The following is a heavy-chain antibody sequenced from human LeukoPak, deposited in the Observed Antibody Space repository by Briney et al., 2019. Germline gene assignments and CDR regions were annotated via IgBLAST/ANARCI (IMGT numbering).Heavy chain of an antibody. V-gene: IGHV4-39*07. Sequence: SETLSLTCTVSVGSINSGTYYWAWIRQPPGKGLEWIASGDYSGDTYYNPSLESRVAISADMSKNQISLQLTSVTGADTAVYYCAGERGEEYSSGWYKTNFFYNWGQGIRVTVSS. CDR3: AGERGEEYSSGWYKTNFFYN. CDR2: GDYSGDT. D-gene: IGHD6-19*01. CDR1: VGSINSGTYY. J-gene: IGHJ4*02.